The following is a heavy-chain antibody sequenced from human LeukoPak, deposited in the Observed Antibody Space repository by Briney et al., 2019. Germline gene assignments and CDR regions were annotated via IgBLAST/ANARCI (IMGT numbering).Heavy chain of an antibody. CDR1: GFTFNNAW. CDR2: IKSKTDGGTA. Sequence: GGSLRLSCAASGFTFNNAWMSWVRQAPGKGLEWVGRIKSKTDGGTADHVAPVKGRFTISRDDAKNTVYLEMNSLKIEDTAVYFCTTGGSWYDPGHWGQGTLVTVSS. D-gene: IGHD6-13*01. J-gene: IGHJ4*02. CDR3: TTGGSWYDPGH. V-gene: IGHV3-15*01.